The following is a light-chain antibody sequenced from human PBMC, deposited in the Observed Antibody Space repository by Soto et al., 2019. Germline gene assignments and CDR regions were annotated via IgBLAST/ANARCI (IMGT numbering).Light chain of an antibody. CDR3: QQYNNWPPP. Sequence: EIVMTQSPATLSVSPGERATLSCRASQSVSSNLAWYQQKPGQAPRLLIYGASTRATGIPARFSGSGSGPEFTLTISSLQSEDFAVYYCQQYNNWPPPFGQGTKVEIK. J-gene: IGKJ1*01. CDR2: GAS. CDR1: QSVSSN. V-gene: IGKV3-15*01.